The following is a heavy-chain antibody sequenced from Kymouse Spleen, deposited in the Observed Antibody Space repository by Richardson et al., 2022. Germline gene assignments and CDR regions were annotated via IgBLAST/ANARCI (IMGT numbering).Heavy chain of an antibody. CDR1: GFTFSGSA. D-gene: IGHD6-19*01. CDR3: TRQIAVGYYYYGMDV. J-gene: IGHJ6*02. V-gene: IGHV3-73*02. Sequence: EVQLVESGGGLVQPGGSLKLSCAASGFTFSGSAMHWVRQASGKGLEWVGRIRSKANSYATAYAASVKGRFTISRDDSKNTAYLQMNSLKTEDTAVYYCTRQIAVGYYYYGMDVWGQGTTVTVSS. CDR2: IRSKANSYAT.